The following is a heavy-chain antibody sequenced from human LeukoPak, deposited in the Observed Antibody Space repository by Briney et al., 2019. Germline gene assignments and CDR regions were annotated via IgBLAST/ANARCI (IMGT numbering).Heavy chain of an antibody. D-gene: IGHD3-10*01. CDR3: ARDPPRYYYGSGSYYNADYYYYYGVDV. Sequence: ASVKVSCKASGYTFTSYGISWVRQAPGQGLEWMGWISAYNGNTNYAQKLQGRVTMTTDTSTSTAYMELRSLRSDDTAVYYCARDPPRYYYGSGSYYNADYYYYYGVDVWGQGTTVTVSS. J-gene: IGHJ6*02. CDR2: ISAYNGNT. CDR1: GYTFTSYG. V-gene: IGHV1-18*01.